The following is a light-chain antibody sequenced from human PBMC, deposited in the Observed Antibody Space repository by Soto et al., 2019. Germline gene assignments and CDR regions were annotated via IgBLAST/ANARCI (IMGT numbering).Light chain of an antibody. CDR2: DVS. CDR1: SSDVGSDNY. CDR3: SSYTSTNTLI. V-gene: IGLV2-14*01. Sequence: QSALTQPASVSGSPGQSITISCTGTSSDVGSDNYVSWYQQNPGKAPKLIIHDVSNRPSGVPNRFSGSKSGNTASLTISRLQAEDEANYYCSSYTSTNTLIFGGGTKLTVL. J-gene: IGLJ2*01.